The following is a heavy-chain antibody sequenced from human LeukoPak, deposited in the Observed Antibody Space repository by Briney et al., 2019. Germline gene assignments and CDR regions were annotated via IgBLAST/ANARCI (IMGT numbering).Heavy chain of an antibody. CDR1: GGSFSGYY. CDR3: ARGSSGWSD. V-gene: IGHV4-34*01. CDR2: INHSGST. D-gene: IGHD6-19*01. Sequence: SETLSLPCAVYGGSFSGYYWSWIRQPPGKGLEWIGEINHSGSTNYNPSLKSRVTISVDTSKNQFSLRLCPVTAADTAVYYCARGSSGWSDWGQGTLVTVSS. J-gene: IGHJ4*02.